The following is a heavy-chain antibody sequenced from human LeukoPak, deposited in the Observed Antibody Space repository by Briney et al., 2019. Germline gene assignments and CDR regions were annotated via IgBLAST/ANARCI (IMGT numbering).Heavy chain of an antibody. CDR1: GFTFSSYA. Sequence: GGSLRLSCAASGFTFSSYAMHWVRQAPGKGLEYVSAISSNGGSTYYANSVKGRFTISRDNSKNTLYLQMGSLRAEDMAVYYCARGDVEMATLYFDYWGQGTLVTVPS. V-gene: IGHV3-64*01. CDR2: ISSNGGST. J-gene: IGHJ4*02. CDR3: ARGDVEMATLYFDY. D-gene: IGHD5-24*01.